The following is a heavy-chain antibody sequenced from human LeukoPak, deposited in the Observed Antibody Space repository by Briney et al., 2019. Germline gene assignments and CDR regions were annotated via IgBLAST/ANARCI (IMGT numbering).Heavy chain of an antibody. V-gene: IGHV1-2*02. CDR1: GYTLTDYY. Sequence: ASVNVSCKASGYTLTDYYLHWVRQAPGHGLEWMGWVNPNNGATNYAQKFQGRVTMTRGTSISTAYMELSRLGSDYTAVYYCARASGNYYVMDVWGQGTTVSVSS. CDR3: ARASGNYYVMDV. J-gene: IGHJ6*02. CDR2: VNPNNGAT.